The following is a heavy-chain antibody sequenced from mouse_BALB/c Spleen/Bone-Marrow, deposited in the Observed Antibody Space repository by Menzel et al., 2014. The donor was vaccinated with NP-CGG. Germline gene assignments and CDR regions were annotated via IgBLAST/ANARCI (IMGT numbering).Heavy chain of an antibody. D-gene: IGHD2-14*01. Sequence: VQLKQSGAELVKPGASVKLSCTASGSNIKDTYMHWVKQRPEQGLEWIGRIDPANGNTKYDPKFQGKATITADTSSNTAYLQLSSLTSEDTAVYYCASYRYAWYFDVWGAGTTVTVSS. V-gene: IGHV14-3*02. CDR3: ASYRYAWYFDV. CDR1: GSNIKDTY. CDR2: IDPANGNT. J-gene: IGHJ1*01.